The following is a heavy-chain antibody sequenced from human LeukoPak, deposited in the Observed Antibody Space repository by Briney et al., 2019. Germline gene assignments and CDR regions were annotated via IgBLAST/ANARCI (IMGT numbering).Heavy chain of an antibody. CDR3: ARDAANYYYYYYMDV. CDR1: GFTFSSYA. J-gene: IGHJ6*03. CDR2: IRNDGSNK. V-gene: IGHV3-30*02. Sequence: PGGSLRLSCAASGFTFSSYAMHWVRQAPGKGLEWVTFIRNDGSNKYYADSVKGRFTISRDNSKNTLYLQMNSLRPEDTAVYYCARDAANYYYYYYMDVWGKGTTVTVSS.